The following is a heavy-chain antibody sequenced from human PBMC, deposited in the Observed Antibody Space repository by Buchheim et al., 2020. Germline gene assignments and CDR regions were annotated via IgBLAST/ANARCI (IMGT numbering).Heavy chain of an antibody. V-gene: IGHV3-7*01. J-gene: IGHJ4*02. D-gene: IGHD3-10*01. CDR2: IKPDGSDK. Sequence: EVQLVESGGDLVQPGGSLRLSCGASGFTFRNSWMSWVRQSPGKRLEWVATIKPDGSDKYYVDSVKGRFTISRDSAKNSLYLQFNSLRAEDTAVYFCAREDYFHFEYWGRGTL. CDR1: GFTFRNSW. CDR3: AREDYFHFEY.